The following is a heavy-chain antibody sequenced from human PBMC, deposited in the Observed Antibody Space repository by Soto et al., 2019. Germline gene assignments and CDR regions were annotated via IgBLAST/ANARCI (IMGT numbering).Heavy chain of an antibody. CDR1: GGSISSGGYY. CDR2: IYYSGST. CDR3: ARTPGVLWFGTYGMDV. Sequence: SETLSLTCTVSGGSISSGGYYWSWIRQHPGKGLEWIGYIYYSGSTYYNPSLKSRVTISVDTSKNQFSLKLSSVTAADTAVYYCARTPGVLWFGTYGMDVWGQGTTVTVS. V-gene: IGHV4-31*03. D-gene: IGHD3-10*01. J-gene: IGHJ6*02.